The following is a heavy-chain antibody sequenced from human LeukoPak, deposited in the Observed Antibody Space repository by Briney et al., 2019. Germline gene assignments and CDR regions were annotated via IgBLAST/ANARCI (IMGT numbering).Heavy chain of an antibody. J-gene: IGHJ4*02. CDR3: VKGGQDCSPTTCYYD. CDR2: ISGSGRT. V-gene: IGHV3-23*01. D-gene: IGHD2-2*01. Sequence: GGSLRLSCVASGYFFNNYAVSWVRQAPGKGLEWVSAISGSGRTYYADSVKGRFTISRDNSKNTGYLQMNSLRAEDTAVYYCVKGGQDCSPTTCYYDWGQGTLVTASS. CDR1: GYFFNNYA.